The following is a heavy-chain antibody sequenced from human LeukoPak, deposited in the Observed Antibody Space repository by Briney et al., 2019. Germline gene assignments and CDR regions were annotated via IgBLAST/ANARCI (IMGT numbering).Heavy chain of an antibody. D-gene: IGHD5-24*01. CDR1: GGSFSGYY. Sequence: SETLSLTCAVYGGSFSGYYWSWIRQPPGKGLEWIGEINHSGSTNYNPSLKSRVTISVDTSKNQFSLKLSSVAAADTAVYYCATEMATAIDYWGQGTLVTVSS. CDR2: INHSGST. V-gene: IGHV4-34*01. CDR3: ATEMATAIDY. J-gene: IGHJ4*02.